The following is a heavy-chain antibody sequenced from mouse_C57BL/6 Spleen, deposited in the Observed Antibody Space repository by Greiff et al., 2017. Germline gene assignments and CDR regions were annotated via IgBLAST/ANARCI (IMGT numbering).Heavy chain of an antibody. V-gene: IGHV10-1*01. D-gene: IGHD2-1*01. CDR1: GFSFNTYA. Sequence: EVKLQESGGGLVQPKGSLKLSCAASGFSFNTYAMNWVRQAPGKGLEWVARIRSKSNNYATYYADSVKDRFTISRDDSESMLYLQMNNLKTEDTAMYYCVRHYGNYWFAYWGQGTLVTVSA. CDR2: IRSKSNNYAT. J-gene: IGHJ3*01. CDR3: VRHYGNYWFAY.